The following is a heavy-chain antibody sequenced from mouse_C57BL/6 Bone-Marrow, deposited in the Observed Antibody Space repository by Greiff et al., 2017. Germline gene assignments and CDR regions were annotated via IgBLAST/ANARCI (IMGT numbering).Heavy chain of an antibody. D-gene: IGHD4-1*01. V-gene: IGHV5-17*01. CDR3: ARMGRFAY. Sequence: VQLQQSGGGLVKPGGSLKLSCAASGFTFSDYGMHWVRQAPEKGLEWVAYISSGSSTIYYADTVKGRFTISRDTAKNTLFLQMTSLRSEDTAMYYCARMGRFAYWGQGTLVTVSA. CDR2: ISSGSSTI. J-gene: IGHJ3*01. CDR1: GFTFSDYG.